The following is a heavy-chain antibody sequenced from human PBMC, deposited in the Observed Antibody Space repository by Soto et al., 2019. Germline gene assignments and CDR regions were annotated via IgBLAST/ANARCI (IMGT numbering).Heavy chain of an antibody. V-gene: IGHV5-10-1*01. J-gene: IGHJ6*02. CDR1: GYSFTSYW. CDR2: IDPSDSYT. CDR3: AVDPYYYYYGMDV. Sequence: GESLKISCKGSGYSFTSYWISWVRQMPGKGLEWMGRIDPSDSYTNYSPSFQGHVTTSADKSISTAYLQWSSLKASDTAMYYCAVDPYYYYYGMDVWGQGTTVTVSS.